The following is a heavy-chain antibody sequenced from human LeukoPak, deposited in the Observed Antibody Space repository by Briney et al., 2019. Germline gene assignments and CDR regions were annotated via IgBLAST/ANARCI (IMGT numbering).Heavy chain of an antibody. Sequence: PGGSLRLSCAASGFTVSSNYMSWVRQAPGKGLEWVAVNKYYADSVKGRFTISRDNSKNTLYLQMNSLRAEDTAVYYRAKDRRYSSSRPFDYWGQGTLVTVSS. J-gene: IGHJ4*02. CDR2: NK. CDR1: GFTVSSNY. V-gene: IGHV3-66*03. D-gene: IGHD6-19*01. CDR3: AKDRRYSSSRPFDY.